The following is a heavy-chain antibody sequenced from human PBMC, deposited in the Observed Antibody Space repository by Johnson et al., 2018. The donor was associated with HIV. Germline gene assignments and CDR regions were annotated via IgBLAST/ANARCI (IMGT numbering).Heavy chain of an antibody. CDR1: GFTFNRYG. J-gene: IGHJ3*01. D-gene: IGHD2-15*01. CDR2: TPFDDRGT. Sequence: QVQLVESGGGLVQPGGSLRLACVASGFTFNRYGLHWVRQAPGTGLEWVAITPFDDRGTRDTDSVKGRFPISRDNSKNTLYLQMHSLRAEDTAVYYCARDQGVRRVVVFYDAVDVWGQGTMVTVSS. V-gene: IGHV3-30*04. CDR3: ARDQGVRRVVVFYDAVDV.